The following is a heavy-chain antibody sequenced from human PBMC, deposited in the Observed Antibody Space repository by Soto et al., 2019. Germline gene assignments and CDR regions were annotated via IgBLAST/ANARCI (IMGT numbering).Heavy chain of an antibody. CDR2: IYHSGST. D-gene: IGHD3-10*01. CDR3: AVMGVRGVIIGSWFDP. Sequence: PSETLSLTCTVSGGSVSSGSYYWSWIRQPPGKGLEWIGYIYHSGSTNYNPSLKSRVTISVDKSKNQFSLKLSSVTAADTAVYYGAVMGVRGVIIGSWFDPWGQGTLVTVSS. CDR1: GGSVSSGSYY. J-gene: IGHJ5*02. V-gene: IGHV4-61*01.